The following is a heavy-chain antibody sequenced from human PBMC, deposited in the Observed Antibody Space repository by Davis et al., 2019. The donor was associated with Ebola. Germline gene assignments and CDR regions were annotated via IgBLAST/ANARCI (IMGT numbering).Heavy chain of an antibody. CDR1: GGSISAYY. D-gene: IGHD3-3*01. V-gene: IGHV4-59*01. J-gene: IGHJ6*02. Sequence: SETLSLTCTVSGGSISAYYWSWIRQPPGKALECIGYIYYSGSTNYSPSLKSRVTISVATSKNQFSLKLSSVTAADTAVYYCARVIGHYDFWSGSISDYGLDVWGQGTTVTVSS. CDR3: ARVIGHYDFWSGSISDYGLDV. CDR2: IYYSGST.